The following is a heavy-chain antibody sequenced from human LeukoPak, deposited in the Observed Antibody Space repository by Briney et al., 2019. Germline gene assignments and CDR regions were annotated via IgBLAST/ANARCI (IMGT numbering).Heavy chain of an antibody. V-gene: IGHV1-2*06. CDR2: INPSSGGT. Sequence: ASVKVSCKASGYTLTAYYIHWVRQAPGQGLEWMGRINPSSGGTNYAQNFQGRVTMTRDTSINTAYLELSSLRSDDTAVYYCARERSDYWGQGTLVTVSS. J-gene: IGHJ4*02. CDR1: GYTLTAYY. CDR3: ARERSDY.